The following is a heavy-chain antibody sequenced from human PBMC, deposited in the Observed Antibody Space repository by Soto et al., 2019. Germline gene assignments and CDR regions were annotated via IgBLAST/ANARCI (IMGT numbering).Heavy chain of an antibody. V-gene: IGHV3-21*01. D-gene: IGHD1-7*01. CDR1: GFTFSSYS. J-gene: IGHJ6*03. CDR2: ISSSSSYI. Sequence: GGSLRLSCAASGFTFSSYSMNWVRQAPGKGLEWVSSISSSSSYIYYADSVKGRFTISRDNAKNSLYLQMNSLRAEDTAVYYCAGVELQVYYYYYMDVWGKGTTVTVSS. CDR3: AGVELQVYYYYYMDV.